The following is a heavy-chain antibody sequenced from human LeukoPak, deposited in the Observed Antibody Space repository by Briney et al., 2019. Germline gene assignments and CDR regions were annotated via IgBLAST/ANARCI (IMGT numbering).Heavy chain of an antibody. CDR1: GFTFSSYW. D-gene: IGHD1-26*01. J-gene: IGHJ4*02. Sequence: GGSLRLSCAASGFTFSSYWMSWVRQAPGKGLVWVSRINSDGSSTSYADSVKGRFTISRDNAKNTLYLQMNSLRAEDTAVYYCARESSGWFSGSYSFDYWGQGTLVTVSS. CDR2: INSDGSST. V-gene: IGHV3-74*01. CDR3: ARESSGWFSGSYSFDY.